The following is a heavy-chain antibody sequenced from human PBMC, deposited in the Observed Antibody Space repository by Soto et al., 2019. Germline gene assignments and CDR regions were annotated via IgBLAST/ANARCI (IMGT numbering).Heavy chain of an antibody. CDR2: IYYSGST. J-gene: IGHJ6*02. CDR3: ARQEGVLRFLEWLPASGMDV. CDR1: GGSISSSSYY. V-gene: IGHV4-39*01. D-gene: IGHD3-3*01. Sequence: SETLSLTCTVSGGSISSSSYYWGWIRQPPGKGLEWIGSIYYSGSTYYNPSLKSRVTISVDTSKNQFSLKLSSVTAADTAVYYCARQEGVLRFLEWLPASGMDVWGQGTTVTSP.